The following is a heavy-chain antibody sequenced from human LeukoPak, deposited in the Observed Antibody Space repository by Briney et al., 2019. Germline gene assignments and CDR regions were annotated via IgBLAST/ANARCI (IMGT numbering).Heavy chain of an antibody. J-gene: IGHJ3*02. V-gene: IGHV4-59*01. Sequence: SETLSLTCTVSGGSISSYYWSWIRQPPGKGLEWIGYIYYSGSTNYNPSLKSRVTISVDTSKNQFSLKLSSVTAADTAVYYCARVLGGTDAFDIWGQGTMVTVSS. CDR1: GGSISSYY. CDR2: IYYSGST. CDR3: ARVLGGTDAFDI.